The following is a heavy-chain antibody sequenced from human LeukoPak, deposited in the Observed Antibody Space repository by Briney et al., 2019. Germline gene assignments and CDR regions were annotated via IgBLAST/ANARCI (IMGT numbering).Heavy chain of an antibody. Sequence: GGSLRLSCAASGFTFSGSAMHWVRQASGKGLEWVGRIRSKANSYATAYAASVKGRFTISRDDSKNTAYLQMNSLKTEDTAVYYCARAYSGSYVSAFDIWGQGTMVTVSS. J-gene: IGHJ3*02. V-gene: IGHV3-73*01. D-gene: IGHD1-26*01. CDR3: ARAYSGSYVSAFDI. CDR2: IRSKANSYAT. CDR1: GFTFSGSA.